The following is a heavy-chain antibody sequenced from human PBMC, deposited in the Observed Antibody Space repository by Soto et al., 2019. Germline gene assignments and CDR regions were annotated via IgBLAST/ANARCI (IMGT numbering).Heavy chain of an antibody. CDR1: GFTFSSYA. CDR2: ISGSGGST. CDR3: AKACSSTSCYVEDVRARTTVKPPFYMDV. J-gene: IGHJ6*03. V-gene: IGHV3-23*01. D-gene: IGHD2-2*01. Sequence: EVQLLESGGGLVQPGGSLRLSCAASGFTFSSYAMSWVRQAPGKGLEWVSAISGSGGSTYYADSVKGRFTISRDNSKNTLYLQMNSLRAEDMAVYYCAKACSSTSCYVEDVRARTTVKPPFYMDVWGKGTTVTVSS.